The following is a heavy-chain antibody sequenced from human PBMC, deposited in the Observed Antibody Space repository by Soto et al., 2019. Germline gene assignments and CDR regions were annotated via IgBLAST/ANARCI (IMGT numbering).Heavy chain of an antibody. Sequence: QVQLVESGGGVVQPGRSLRLSCAASGFTFSSYAMHWVRQAPGKGLEWVAVISYDGSNKYYADSVKGRFTISRDNSKNTLYLQMHSPRAEDTAVYYCARRYCTNGVCYTVVAVAGTLDYWSQGTLVTVSS. V-gene: IGHV3-30-3*01. CDR2: ISYDGSNK. CDR3: ARRYCTNGVCYTVVAVAGTLDY. J-gene: IGHJ4*02. D-gene: IGHD2-8*01. CDR1: GFTFSSYA.